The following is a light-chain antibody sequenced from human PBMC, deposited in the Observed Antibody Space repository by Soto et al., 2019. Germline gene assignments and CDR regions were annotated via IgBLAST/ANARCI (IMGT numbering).Light chain of an antibody. V-gene: IGLV2-14*01. J-gene: IGLJ3*02. CDR3: SSYKNSNASV. CDR1: RSDIGDYNY. CDR2: GAT. Sequence: QSALTQPASVSGSPGQTITVSCSGTRSDIGDYNYVSWYQHHPGKAPKLMIYGATNRPSGASDRLSGSKSRSTASLTISGLQAEDEATYYCSSYKNSNASVFGGGTKLTVL.